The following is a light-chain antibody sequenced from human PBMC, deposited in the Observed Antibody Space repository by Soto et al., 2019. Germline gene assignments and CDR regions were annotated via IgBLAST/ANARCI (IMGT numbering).Light chain of an antibody. J-gene: IGKJ1*01. CDR2: GAS. V-gene: IGKV3-20*01. CDR3: QQYGSSPPWT. Sequence: EIVLTQSPGTLSLSPGERATLSCRASQSVSSSYLAWYQQKPGQAPRLLIYGASSRATGIPDRFSGSGSGTDFPLPISRLEPEDFAVSYCQQYGSSPPWTFGQGTKVEIK. CDR1: QSVSSSY.